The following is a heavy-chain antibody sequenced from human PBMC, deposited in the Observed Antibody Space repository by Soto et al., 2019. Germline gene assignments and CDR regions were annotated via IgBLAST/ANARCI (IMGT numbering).Heavy chain of an antibody. J-gene: IGHJ4*02. CDR1: GASPSGYY. Sequence: SSETPSPTCAVYGASPSGYYWGWVRQPPGKGLEWIGEINHSGSTNYNPSLKSRVTISVDTSKNQLSLKLSSVTAADTAVYYCARAGSWYYFDYWGQGTLVTVSS. CDR3: ARAGSWYYFDY. D-gene: IGHD6-13*01. V-gene: IGHV4-34*01. CDR2: INHSGST.